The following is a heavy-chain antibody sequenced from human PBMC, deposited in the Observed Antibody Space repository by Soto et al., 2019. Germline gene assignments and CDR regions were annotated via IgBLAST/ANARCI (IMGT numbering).Heavy chain of an antibody. D-gene: IGHD1-26*01. CDR2: IYHSGST. V-gene: IGHV4-4*02. CDR1: GGSISSSNW. J-gene: IGHJ6*02. Sequence: SETLSLTCAVSGGSISSSNWWSWVRQPPGKGLEWIGEIYHSGSTNYNPSLKSRVTISVDKSKNQFSLKLSSVTAADTAVYYCARVSGSYYYGLDFWGQGTTVTVSS. CDR3: ARVSGSYYYGLDF.